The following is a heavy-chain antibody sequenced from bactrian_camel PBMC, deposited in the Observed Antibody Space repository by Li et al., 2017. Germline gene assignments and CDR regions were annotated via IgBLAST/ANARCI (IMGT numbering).Heavy chain of an antibody. J-gene: IGHJ4*01. D-gene: IGHD6*01. CDR2: INPGGTIT. V-gene: IGHV3S40*01. Sequence: QLVESGGGSVRPGGSLTLFCAVSGNGDGSGYRCTAWVRQAQGKGLGWVASINPGGTITYHGDTVKGRFTISQDNAKTTMNLQMDSLKPEDTAVYYCAAANGGTCASQGTQVTVS. CDR1: GNGDGSGY.